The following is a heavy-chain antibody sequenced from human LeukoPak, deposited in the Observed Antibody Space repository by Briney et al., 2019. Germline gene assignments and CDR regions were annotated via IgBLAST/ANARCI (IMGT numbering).Heavy chain of an antibody. CDR2: ISGSGGST. Sequence: PGGSLRLSCAASGFTFSSYAMSWVRQAPGKGLEWVSAISGSGGSTYYADSVKGRFTISRDNSKNTLYLQMNSLRAEDTAVYYCARAVGYCSGGSCYSDTLNNWFDPWGQGTLVTVSS. J-gene: IGHJ5*02. D-gene: IGHD2-15*01. CDR1: GFTFSSYA. V-gene: IGHV3-23*01. CDR3: ARAVGYCSGGSCYSDTLNNWFDP.